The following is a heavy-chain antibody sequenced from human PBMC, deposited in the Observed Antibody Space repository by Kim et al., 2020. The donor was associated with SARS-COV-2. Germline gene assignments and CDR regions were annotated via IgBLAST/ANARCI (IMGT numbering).Heavy chain of an antibody. CDR1: GGTFSSYA. CDR3: ARVPLTYYYDSSGYFHFDY. V-gene: IGHV1-69*13. J-gene: IGHJ4*02. D-gene: IGHD3-22*01. CDR2: IIPIFGTA. Sequence: SVKVSCKASGGTFSSYAISWVRQAPGQGLEWMGGIIPIFGTANYAQKFQGRVTITADESTSTAYMELSSLRSEDTAVYYCARVPLTYYYDSSGYFHFDYWGQGTLVTVSS.